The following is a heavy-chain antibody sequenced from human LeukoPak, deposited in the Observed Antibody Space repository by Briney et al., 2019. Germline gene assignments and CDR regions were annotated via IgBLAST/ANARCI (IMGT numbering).Heavy chain of an antibody. V-gene: IGHV1-18*01. Sequence: ASVKVSCKASGYTFTSYGISWVRQAPGQGLEWMEWISAYNGNTNYAQKLQGRVTMTRDTSTSTVYMELSSLRSEDTAVYYCARDQDVNYDFWSGYHWFDPWGQGTLVTVSS. J-gene: IGHJ5*02. CDR1: GYTFTSYG. CDR2: ISAYNGNT. CDR3: ARDQDVNYDFWSGYHWFDP. D-gene: IGHD3-3*01.